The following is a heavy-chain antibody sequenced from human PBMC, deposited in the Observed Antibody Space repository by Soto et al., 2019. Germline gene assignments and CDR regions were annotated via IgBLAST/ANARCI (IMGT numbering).Heavy chain of an antibody. V-gene: IGHV4-39*01. Sequence: SETLSLTCTVSGGPISSRSNYWGWIRQPPGKGLEWIGNIYYSGSTYYHPSLKSRVTISADTSKNQLSLKVTSVPAADTAVYYCARLRPGNPYFDYWGPGPLVTAPQ. CDR1: GGPISSRSNY. J-gene: IGHJ4*02. CDR2: IYYSGST. D-gene: IGHD4-4*01. CDR3: ARLRPGNPYFDY.